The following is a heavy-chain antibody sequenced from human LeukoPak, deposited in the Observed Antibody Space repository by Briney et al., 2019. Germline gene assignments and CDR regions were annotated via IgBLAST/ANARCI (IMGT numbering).Heavy chain of an antibody. CDR1: GGSISGYY. D-gene: IGHD4-17*01. V-gene: IGHV4-59*01. Sequence: KSSETLSLTCTVSGGSISGYYWTCLRQPPGKGLEWIGYIYHNGATSYNLSLKSRVTISIDTSKNQFSLKVTSVTAADTAVYYCARIAATTPGCLDVWGQGTTVTVSS. J-gene: IGHJ6*02. CDR2: IYHNGAT. CDR3: ARIAATTPGCLDV.